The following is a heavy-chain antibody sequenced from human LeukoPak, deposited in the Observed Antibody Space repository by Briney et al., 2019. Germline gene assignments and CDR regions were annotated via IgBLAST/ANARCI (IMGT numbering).Heavy chain of an antibody. CDR1: GFTFSSYE. CDR2: ISSSGSTI. D-gene: IGHD2-15*01. V-gene: IGHV3-48*03. Sequence: GGSLRLSCAASGFTFSSYEMNWVRQAPGKGLEWVSYISSSGSTIYYADSVKGQFTISRDNAKNSLYLQMNSLRAEDTAVYYCARGSLGWFDPWGQGTLVTVSS. J-gene: IGHJ5*02. CDR3: ARGSLGWFDP.